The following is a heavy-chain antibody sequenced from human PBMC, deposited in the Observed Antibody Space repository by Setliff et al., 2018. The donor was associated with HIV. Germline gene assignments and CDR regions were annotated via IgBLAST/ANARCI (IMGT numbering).Heavy chain of an antibody. CDR2: VRGIAYGGTT. V-gene: IGHV3-49*03. J-gene: IGHJ4*02. D-gene: IGHD4-17*01. CDR3: TRDGGGDYGVYAPDY. Sequence: PGGSLRLSCTASGFSIDDYAMNWFRQAPGRGLEWVGLVRGIAYGGTTEYAASVRGRSTISRDDSKNIAYLQMNSLKTEDTAVYFGTRDGGGDYGVYAPDYWGQGTLVTVSS. CDR1: GFSIDDYA.